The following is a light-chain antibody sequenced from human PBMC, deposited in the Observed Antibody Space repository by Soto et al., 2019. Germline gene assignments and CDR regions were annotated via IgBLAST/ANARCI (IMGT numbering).Light chain of an antibody. V-gene: IGLV2-14*03. CDR1: SNDVGGYNY. CDR2: GVS. J-gene: IGLJ1*01. Sequence: QSALTQPASVSESPGQSVSISCTGTSNDVGGYNYVSWYQQHPGKAPKLVIYGVSNRPSGVSDRFSGSKSGNTASLTISGFQAEDEADYYCLSYTTSSTPGVFGTGTKLTVL. CDR3: LSYTTSSTPGV.